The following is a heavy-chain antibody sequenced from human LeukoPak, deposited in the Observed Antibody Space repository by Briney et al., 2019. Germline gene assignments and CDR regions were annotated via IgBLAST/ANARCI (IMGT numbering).Heavy chain of an antibody. D-gene: IGHD4-11*01. CDR3: AREGLTTSRNNAFDI. V-gene: IGHV3-33*01. CDR2: IWSDESKK. CDR1: GYTFSSYG. J-gene: IGHJ3*02. Sequence: PGGSLRLSCAASGYTFSSYGMHWVHQRPGKGLEWLTVIWSDESKKYYGDSVKGRFTVSRDNSKNTLYLDINSLRVDDTAVYYCAREGLTTSRNNAFDIWGQGTMVAVSS.